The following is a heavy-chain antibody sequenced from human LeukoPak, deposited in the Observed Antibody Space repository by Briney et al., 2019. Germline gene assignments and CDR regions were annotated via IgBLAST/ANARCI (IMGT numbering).Heavy chain of an antibody. Sequence: SETLSLTCTVSGGSISNYYWSWIRQPPGKGLEWIGYIYYGGSTNYNPSLKSRVTTSVDTSKDQFSLKLNSVNAADTAMYYCARHRSPLESFHHWGQGTLVTVSS. CDR1: GGSISNYY. CDR3: ARHRSPLESFHH. CDR2: IYYGGST. D-gene: IGHD3-3*01. V-gene: IGHV4-59*08. J-gene: IGHJ1*01.